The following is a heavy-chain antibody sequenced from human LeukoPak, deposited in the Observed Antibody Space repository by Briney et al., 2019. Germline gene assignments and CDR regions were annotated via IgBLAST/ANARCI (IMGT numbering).Heavy chain of an antibody. V-gene: IGHV3-21*06. CDR2: ISSSDSYI. CDR3: ARVMPTGYYYYPMDV. D-gene: IGHD2-2*01. CDR1: GFSFSDYT. Sequence: PGGSLRLSCAASGFSFSDYTMNWVRQAPGKGLEWVSSISSSDSYIYYTDSVRGRFTISRDNAKNSLYLQMSSLRAEDTAVYYCARVMPTGYYYYPMDVWGQGTTVTVSS. J-gene: IGHJ6*02.